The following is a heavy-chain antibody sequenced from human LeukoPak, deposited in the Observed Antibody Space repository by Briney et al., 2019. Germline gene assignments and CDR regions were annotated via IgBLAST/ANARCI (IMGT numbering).Heavy chain of an antibody. J-gene: IGHJ1*01. Sequence: GASVKVSCKASGGTFSSYAISWVRQAPGQGLEWMGRIIPILGIANYAQKFQGSVTITADKSTSTAYMELSSLRSEDTAVYYCARAGRGYCSGGSCPSPEYFQHWGQGTLVTVSS. V-gene: IGHV1-69*04. CDR2: IIPILGIA. CDR1: GGTFSSYA. CDR3: ARAGRGYCSGGSCPSPEYFQH. D-gene: IGHD2-15*01.